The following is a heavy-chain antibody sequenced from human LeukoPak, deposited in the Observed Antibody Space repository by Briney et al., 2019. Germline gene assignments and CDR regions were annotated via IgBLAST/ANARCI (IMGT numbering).Heavy chain of an antibody. D-gene: IGHD6-13*01. CDR1: GFTFSSYG. Sequence: GGSLRLSCAASGFTFSSYGMHWVRQAPGKGLVWVAFIRYEGSNKYYADSVKGRFTISRDNSKNTLYLQMNSLRSEDTAVYYWATDFPPRIAAAERGGYWFDPWGQGTLVTVSS. CDR3: ATDFPPRIAAAERGGYWFDP. CDR2: IRYEGSNK. V-gene: IGHV3-30*02. J-gene: IGHJ5*02.